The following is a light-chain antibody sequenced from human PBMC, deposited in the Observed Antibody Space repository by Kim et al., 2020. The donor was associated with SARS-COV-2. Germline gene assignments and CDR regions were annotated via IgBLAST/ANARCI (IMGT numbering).Light chain of an antibody. CDR3: YLLDGSSADYV. V-gene: IGLV3-21*04. CDR2: YYD. Sequence: PRKKASIICGGNNIGSSKVLFYQQKPGHAPVLVIIYYDNRPSWSPDRFSGSNYCGTATLTISSSDAGDDADDYCYLLDGSSADYVFCGGAHLPVL. J-gene: IGLJ3*02. CDR1: NIGSSK.